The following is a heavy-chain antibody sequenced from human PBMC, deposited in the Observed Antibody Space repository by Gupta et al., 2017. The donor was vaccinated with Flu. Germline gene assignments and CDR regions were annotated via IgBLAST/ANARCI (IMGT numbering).Heavy chain of an antibody. CDR1: Y. CDR3: ARVGYCSTTSCYEPFDS. V-gene: IGHV1-2*06. Sequence: YIHWVRQAPGQGLEWMGRSNPNSGGTKYAQKFQGRVTMTRDTSISTAYMELSRLRSDDTAVYYCARVGYCSTTSCYEPFDSWGQGTLVTVS. D-gene: IGHD2-2*01. CDR2: SNPNSGGT. J-gene: IGHJ4*02.